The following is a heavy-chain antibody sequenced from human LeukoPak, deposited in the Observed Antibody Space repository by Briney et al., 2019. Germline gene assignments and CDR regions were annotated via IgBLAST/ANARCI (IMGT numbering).Heavy chain of an antibody. D-gene: IGHD2-15*01. J-gene: IGHJ3*02. CDR3: ARLRGLGPSDAFDI. Sequence: SETLSLTCAVSGGSISISNWWSWVRQPPGKGLEWIGEIYHSGSTNYNPSLKSRVTISVDTSKNQFSLKLSSVTAADTAVYYCARLRGLGPSDAFDIWGQGTMVTVSS. CDR2: IYHSGST. CDR1: GGSISISNW. V-gene: IGHV4-4*02.